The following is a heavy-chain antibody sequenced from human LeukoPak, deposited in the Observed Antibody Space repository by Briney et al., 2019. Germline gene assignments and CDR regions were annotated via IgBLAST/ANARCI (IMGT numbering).Heavy chain of an antibody. CDR3: ARDHYDFWSGYSDRGMDV. D-gene: IGHD3-3*01. J-gene: IGHJ6*02. CDR2: IYYSGST. Sequence: PSGTLSLTCAVSGGSISSGGYYWSWIRQHPGKGLEWIGYIYYSGSTYYNPSLKSRVTISVDTSKNQFSLKLSSVTAADTAVYYCARDHYDFWSGYSDRGMDVWGQGTTVTVSS. V-gene: IGHV4-31*11. CDR1: GGSISSGGYY.